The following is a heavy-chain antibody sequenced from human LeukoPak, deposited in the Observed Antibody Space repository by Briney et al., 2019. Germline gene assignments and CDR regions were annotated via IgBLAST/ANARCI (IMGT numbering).Heavy chain of an antibody. D-gene: IGHD3-22*01. CDR3: ARTLNYYDSSGYPLGY. CDR2: IYYSGST. V-gene: IGHV4-59*01. Sequence: SETLSLTCTVSGGSISSYYWSWLRQPPGKGLERIGYIYYSGSTNYNPSLKSRVTISVDPSKNQFSLKLSSVTAADTAVYYCARTLNYYDSSGYPLGYWGQGTLVTVSS. J-gene: IGHJ4*02. CDR1: GGSISSYY.